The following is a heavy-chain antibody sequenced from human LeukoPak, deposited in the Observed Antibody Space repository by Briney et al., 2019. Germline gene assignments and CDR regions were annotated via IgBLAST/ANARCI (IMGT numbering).Heavy chain of an antibody. Sequence: SETLSLTCAVYGGSFSGYYWSWIRQPPGKGLEWIGEINHGGSTNYNPSLKSRVTISVDTSKNQFSLKLSSVTAADTAVYYCARKRKGSSPRYNWFDPWGQGTLVTVSS. D-gene: IGHD6-6*01. CDR2: INHGGST. V-gene: IGHV4-34*01. CDR3: ARKRKGSSPRYNWFDP. CDR1: GGSFSGYY. J-gene: IGHJ5*02.